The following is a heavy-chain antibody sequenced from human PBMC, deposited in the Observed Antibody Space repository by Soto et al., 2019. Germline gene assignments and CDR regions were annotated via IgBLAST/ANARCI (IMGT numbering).Heavy chain of an antibody. J-gene: IGHJ4*02. CDR3: AKDRTEVRFLVPYFDY. D-gene: IGHD3-3*01. Sequence: EVQLLESGGGLVQPGGSLRLSCAASGFTFSSYAMSWVRQAPGKGLEWVSAISGSGGSTYYADSVKGRFTISRDNSKNTLYLQMNSLRAEDTAVYYCAKDRTEVRFLVPYFDYWGQGTLVTVPS. V-gene: IGHV3-23*01. CDR1: GFTFSSYA. CDR2: ISGSGGST.